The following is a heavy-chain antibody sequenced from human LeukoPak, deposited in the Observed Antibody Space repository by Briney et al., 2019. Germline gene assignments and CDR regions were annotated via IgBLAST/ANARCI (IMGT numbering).Heavy chain of an antibody. CDR1: GYTFTGYY. Sequence: ASVKVSCKASGYTFTGYYMHWVRQAPGQGLEWMGWINPNSGGTNYAQKFQGRVTMTRDTSISTAYMELSRLRSDDTAVYYCAAGVADSVGATTAPFDYWGQGTLVTVSS. V-gene: IGHV1-2*02. D-gene: IGHD1-26*01. CDR3: AAGVADSVGATTAPFDY. J-gene: IGHJ4*02. CDR2: INPNSGGT.